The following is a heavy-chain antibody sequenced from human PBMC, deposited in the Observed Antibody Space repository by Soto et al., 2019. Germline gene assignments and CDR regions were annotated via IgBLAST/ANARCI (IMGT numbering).Heavy chain of an antibody. CDR2: ISSSGDNI. Sequence: GGSLRLSCVGSGFSFSDHSMNWVRRAPGKGLQWVSYISSSGDNIHYADSVKGRFTVSRDNAKNTLFLRMNSLRDDDTAMYYCARLPKGSLVTAWGQGTLVTVSS. CDR1: GFSFSDHS. CDR3: ARLPKGSLVTA. D-gene: IGHD2-21*02. V-gene: IGHV3-48*02. J-gene: IGHJ4*02.